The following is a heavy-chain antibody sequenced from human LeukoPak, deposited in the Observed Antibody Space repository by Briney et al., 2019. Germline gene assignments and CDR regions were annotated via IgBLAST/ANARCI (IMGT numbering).Heavy chain of an antibody. V-gene: IGHV1-2*02. D-gene: IGHD3-9*01. CDR3: ARDPRVLRYFDWSSGSPGAFDI. CDR2: INPNSGGT. CDR1: GYTFTDYY. Sequence: VASVKVSCKASGYTFTDYYMHWVRQAPGQGLEWMGWINPNSGGTNYAQKFQGRVTMTRDTSISTAYMELSRLRSDDTAVYYCARDPRVLRYFDWSSGSPGAFDIWGQGTMVTVSS. J-gene: IGHJ3*02.